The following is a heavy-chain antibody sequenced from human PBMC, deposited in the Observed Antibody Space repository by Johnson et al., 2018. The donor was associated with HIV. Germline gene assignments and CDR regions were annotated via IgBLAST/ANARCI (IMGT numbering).Heavy chain of an antibody. CDR3: AKEGRYGAFPLWFDI. J-gene: IGHJ3*02. CDR1: GFTNNNAW. V-gene: IGHV3-30*18. CDR2: ISYDGSNK. D-gene: IGHD1-14*01. Sequence: VQLVESGGGLVQPGGSLRLSCAASGFTNNNAWMNWVRQAPGKGLEWVAVISYDGSNKYYADSVKGRFTISRDNSKNTLYLQMNSLRAEDTAVYYCAKEGRYGAFPLWFDIWGQGTMVTVSS.